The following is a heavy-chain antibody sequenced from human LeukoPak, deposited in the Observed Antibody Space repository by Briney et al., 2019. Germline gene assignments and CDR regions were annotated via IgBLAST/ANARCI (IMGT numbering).Heavy chain of an antibody. Sequence: GGSLRLSCAASGSTFSSYAMSWVRQAPGKGLEWVSAISGSGGSTYYADSVKGRFTISRDNSKNTLYLQMNSLRAEDTAVYYCAKDQPRDYDILTGYYGFDYWGQGTLVTVSS. V-gene: IGHV3-23*01. D-gene: IGHD3-9*01. CDR3: AKDQPRDYDILTGYYGFDY. J-gene: IGHJ4*02. CDR2: ISGSGGST. CDR1: GSTFSSYA.